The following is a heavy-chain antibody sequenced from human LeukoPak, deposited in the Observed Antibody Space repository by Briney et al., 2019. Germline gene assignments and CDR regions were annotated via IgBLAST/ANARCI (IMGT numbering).Heavy chain of an antibody. CDR3: ARGGAGGVTAYRRGWFDP. CDR2: IYYSGST. Sequence: PSETLSLTCTVSGGSISSYYWNWIRQPPGKGLEWMGYIYYSGSTNYNPFLKSRVTISVDTSKNQFSLKLSSVTAADTAVYYCARGGAGGVTAYRRGWFDPWGQGTLVTVSS. V-gene: IGHV4-59*08. D-gene: IGHD3-16*01. J-gene: IGHJ5*02. CDR1: GGSISSYY.